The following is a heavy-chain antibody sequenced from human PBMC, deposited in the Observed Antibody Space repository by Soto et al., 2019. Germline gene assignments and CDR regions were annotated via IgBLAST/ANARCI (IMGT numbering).Heavy chain of an antibody. D-gene: IGHD2-2*01. CDR1: GGSFSGYY. V-gene: IGHV4-34*01. CDR2: INHSGST. Sequence: QVQLQQWGAGLLKPSETLSLTCAVYGGSFSGYYWSWIRQPPGKGLEWVGEINHSGSTNYNPSLKSRVTISVDTSQNQFSLKLSSVTAADTAVYYCARVGYCSSTSCVNFDYWGQGNLVTASS. CDR3: ARVGYCSSTSCVNFDY. J-gene: IGHJ4*02.